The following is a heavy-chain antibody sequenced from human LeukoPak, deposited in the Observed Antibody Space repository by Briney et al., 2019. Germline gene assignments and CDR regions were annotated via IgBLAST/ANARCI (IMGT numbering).Heavy chain of an antibody. CDR2: IYTSGST. Sequence: ETLSLTCTVSGDSISSYYWSWIRQPAGKGLEWIGRIYTSGSTNYNPSLKSRVTISVDTSKNQFSLNLNSVTAADTAVYYCALWGYFDSSGRHFWGQGTLVTVSS. J-gene: IGHJ4*02. CDR1: GDSISSYY. CDR3: ALWGYFDSSGRHF. V-gene: IGHV4-4*07. D-gene: IGHD3-22*01.